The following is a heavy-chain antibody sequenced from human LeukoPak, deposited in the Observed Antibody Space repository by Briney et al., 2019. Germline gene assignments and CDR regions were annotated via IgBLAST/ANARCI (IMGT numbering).Heavy chain of an antibody. J-gene: IGHJ6*03. CDR1: GFTFSSYS. Sequence: VGSLRLSCAASGFTFSSYSMNWVRQAPGKGLEWVSSISSSSSYIYYADSVKGRFTISRDNAKNSLYLQMNSLRAEDTAVYYCGRDVGGFGVLSFTRGGCMDVWGKGTTVSVSS. D-gene: IGHD3-10*01. V-gene: IGHV3-21*01. CDR3: GRDVGGFGVLSFTRGGCMDV. CDR2: ISSSSSYI.